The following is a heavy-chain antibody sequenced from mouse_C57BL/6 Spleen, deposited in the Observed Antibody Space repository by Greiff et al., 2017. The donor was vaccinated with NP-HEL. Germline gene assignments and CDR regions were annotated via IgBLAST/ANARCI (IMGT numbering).Heavy chain of an antibody. CDR1: GYAFSSSW. Sequence: VQLQQSGPELVKPGASVKISCKASGYAFSSSWMNWVKQRPGKGLEWIGRIYPGDGDTNYNGKFKGKATLTADKSSSTAYMQLSSLTSEDSAVYFCAGAAQVPFAYGGQGTLVTVSA. CDR2: IYPGDGDT. J-gene: IGHJ3*01. V-gene: IGHV1-82*01. CDR3: AGAAQVPFAY. D-gene: IGHD3-2*02.